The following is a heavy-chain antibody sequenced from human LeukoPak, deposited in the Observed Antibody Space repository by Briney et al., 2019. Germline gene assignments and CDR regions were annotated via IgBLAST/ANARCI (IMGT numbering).Heavy chain of an antibody. J-gene: IGHJ4*02. Sequence: ASVKVSCKASGGTFSSYAISWVRQAPGQGLEWMGRIIPILGIANYAQKFQGRVTITADKSTSTAYMELSSLRSEDTAVYSCARDTPRGERGDYFDYWGQGTLVTVSS. CDR2: IIPILGIA. CDR3: ARDTPRGERGDYFDY. V-gene: IGHV1-69*04. D-gene: IGHD1-1*01. CDR1: GGTFSSYA.